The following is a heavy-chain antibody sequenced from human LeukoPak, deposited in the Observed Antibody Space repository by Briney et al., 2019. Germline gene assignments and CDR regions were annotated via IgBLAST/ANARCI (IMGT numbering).Heavy chain of an antibody. CDR3: AQEGFSGAYDH. D-gene: IGHD7-27*01. V-gene: IGHV3-23*01. J-gene: IGHJ5*02. Sequence: QPGGSLRLSCASSGFSFSSYAMSWVRQAPGKGLEWALSISGSGANSYDADLVKGTVTIDKDNSKHTLYLQSNSLRAEDTALYYCAQEGFSGAYDHWSQGTLVTVSS. CDR1: GFSFSSYA. CDR2: ISGSGANS.